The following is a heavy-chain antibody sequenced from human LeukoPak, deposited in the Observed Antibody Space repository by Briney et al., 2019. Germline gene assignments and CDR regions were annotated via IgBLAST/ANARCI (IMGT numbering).Heavy chain of an antibody. Sequence: PSETLSLTCTVSGGSISSYYWSWIRQPPGKGLEWIGYIYYSGSTNYNPSFKSRVTMSVDTSNNQISLKLSSVTAADTAVYYCARDRGSTGYFDYWGQGTLVTLSS. CDR2: IYYSGST. CDR1: GGSISSYY. D-gene: IGHD3-22*01. CDR3: ARDRGSTGYFDY. V-gene: IGHV4-59*01. J-gene: IGHJ4*02.